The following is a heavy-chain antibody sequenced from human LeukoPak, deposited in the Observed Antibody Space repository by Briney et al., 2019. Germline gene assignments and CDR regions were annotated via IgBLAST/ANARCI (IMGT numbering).Heavy chain of an antibody. CDR2: IYYSGTT. CDR1: GGSISSHY. CDR3: ARRDYDFNWFDP. J-gene: IGHJ5*02. Sequence: PSETLSLTCTVSGGSISSHYWSWIRQPPGKGLEWVGYIYYSGTTNYNPSLKSRVTISVDTSKNQFSLKLSSVTAADTAVYYCARRDYDFNWFDPWGQGTLVTVSS. V-gene: IGHV4-59*11. D-gene: IGHD3-3*01.